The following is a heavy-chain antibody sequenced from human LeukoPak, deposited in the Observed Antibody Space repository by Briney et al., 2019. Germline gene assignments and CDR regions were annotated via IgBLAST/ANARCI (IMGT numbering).Heavy chain of an antibody. Sequence: GESLKISCKGSGYSFTSYWISWVRQMPGKGLEWMGRIDPSDSYTNYSPSFQGHVTISANKSITTAYLQWRSLKASDTAMFYCATSVGAEYFQHWGQGTLVTVSS. CDR1: GYSFTSYW. V-gene: IGHV5-10-1*01. CDR3: ATSVGAEYFQH. J-gene: IGHJ1*01. CDR2: IDPSDSYT.